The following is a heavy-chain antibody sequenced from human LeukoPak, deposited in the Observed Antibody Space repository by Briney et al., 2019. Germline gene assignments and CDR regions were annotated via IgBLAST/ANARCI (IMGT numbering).Heavy chain of an antibody. D-gene: IGHD2-2*01. CDR3: ARRDKYQLLNFDY. V-gene: IGHV4-34*01. CDR1: GGSFSGYY. Sequence: SETLSLTCAVYGGSFSGYYWSWVRQPPGKGLEWIGEINHSGSTNYNPSLTSGGTISVETSKKQSSLKLSSVTAADTAVYYCARRDKYQLLNFDYWGQGTLVTVSS. J-gene: IGHJ4*02. CDR2: INHSGST.